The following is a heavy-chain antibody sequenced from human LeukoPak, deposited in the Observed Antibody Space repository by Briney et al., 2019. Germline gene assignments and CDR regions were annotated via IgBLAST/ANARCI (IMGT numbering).Heavy chain of an antibody. CDR2: INPNSGGT. D-gene: IGHD3-22*01. J-gene: IGHJ4*02. V-gene: IGHV1-2*02. CDR3: ARGYYDSSGYIHY. CDR1: GYTFTGYY. Sequence: ASVKVSGKASGYTFTGYYMHWVRQAPGQGLEWMGWINPNSGGTNYAQKFQGRVTMTRDTSISTAYMELSRLRSDDTAVYYCARGYYDSSGYIHYWGQGTLVTVSS.